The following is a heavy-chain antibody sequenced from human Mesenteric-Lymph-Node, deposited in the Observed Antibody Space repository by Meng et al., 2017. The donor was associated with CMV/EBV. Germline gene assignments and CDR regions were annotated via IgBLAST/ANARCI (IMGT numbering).Heavy chain of an antibody. V-gene: IGHV1-8*03. Sequence: ASVKVSCKASGYTFTSYDINWVRQATGQGLEWMGWMNPNSGNTGYAQKFQGRVTITRNTSISTAYMELSSLRSEDTAVYYCARGRKRITIFGVVIKARWKADNWFDPWGQGTLVTVSS. CDR2: MNPNSGNT. D-gene: IGHD3-3*01. CDR1: GYTFTSYD. J-gene: IGHJ5*02. CDR3: ARGRKRITIFGVVIKARWKADNWFDP.